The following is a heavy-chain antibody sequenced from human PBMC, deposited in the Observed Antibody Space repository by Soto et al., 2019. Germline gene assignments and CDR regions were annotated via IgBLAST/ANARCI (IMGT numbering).Heavy chain of an antibody. J-gene: IGHJ6*02. Sequence: QVQLVESGGGVVQPGRSLRLSCAASGFTFSSYGMHWVRQAPGKGLEWVAVISYDGSNKYYADSVKGRFTISRDNSKNTLYRQMNSLRAEDTAVYYWAKAGPHGSPHYYYYGMDVWGQETTVTVSS. D-gene: IGHD3-10*01. CDR1: GFTFSSYG. CDR2: ISYDGSNK. V-gene: IGHV3-30*18. CDR3: AKAGPHGSPHYYYYGMDV.